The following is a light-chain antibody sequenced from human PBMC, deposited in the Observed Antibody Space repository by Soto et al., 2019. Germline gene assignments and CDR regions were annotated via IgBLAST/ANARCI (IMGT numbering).Light chain of an antibody. CDR3: SSYAGSNNFVV. CDR2: EVS. J-gene: IGLJ2*01. Sequence: QSALTQPPSASGSPGQSVTISCTGTSSDIGGYNYVSWYQQHPGTAPKLMIYEVSQRPSGVPDRFSGSKSGNTASLTVSGLKAEDEADYYCSSYAGSNNFVVFGGGTKVTVL. CDR1: SSDIGGYNY. V-gene: IGLV2-8*01.